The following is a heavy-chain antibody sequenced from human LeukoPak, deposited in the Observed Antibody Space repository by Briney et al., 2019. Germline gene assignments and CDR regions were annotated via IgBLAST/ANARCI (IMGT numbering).Heavy chain of an antibody. D-gene: IGHD3-22*01. CDR1: GITLSNYG. V-gene: IGHV3-23*01. J-gene: IGHJ4*02. Sequence: GGSLRLSCAVSGITLSNYGMSWVRQAPGKGLEWVAGISDSGGRTNYADSVKGRFTISRDNPKNTIYLQMNSLRDEDTDVYFCAKRGVVIRVILVGFHKEAYYFDSWGQGALVTVSS. CDR2: ISDSGGRT. CDR3: AKRGVVIRVILVGFHKEAYYFDS.